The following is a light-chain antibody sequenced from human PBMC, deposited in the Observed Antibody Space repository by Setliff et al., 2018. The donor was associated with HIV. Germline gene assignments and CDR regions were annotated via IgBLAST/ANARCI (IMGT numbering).Light chain of an antibody. CDR1: SSYIGSYNL. CDR2: EVT. Sequence: QSALTQPASVSGSPGQSITISCTGTSSYIGSYNLVSWYQQHPGKAPKVMIYEVTKRPSGVSNRFSGSKSGNAASLTISGLQAEDEADYYCCSYAGSSTFPYVFGTGTKVTVL. CDR3: CSYAGSSTFPYV. J-gene: IGLJ1*01. V-gene: IGLV2-23*02.